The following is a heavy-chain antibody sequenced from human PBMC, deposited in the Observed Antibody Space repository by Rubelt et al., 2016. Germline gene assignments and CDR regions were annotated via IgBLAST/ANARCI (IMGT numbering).Heavy chain of an antibody. Sequence: GSIYYSGSTYYNPSLKSRVTISVDTSTNPFSLKLSSVTAADTAVYYCAREGRVVVVPAATKPEYWYFDLWGRGTLVTVSS. V-gene: IGHV4-39*02. CDR2: IYYSGST. CDR3: AREGRVVVVPAATKPEYWYFDL. J-gene: IGHJ2*01. D-gene: IGHD2-2*01.